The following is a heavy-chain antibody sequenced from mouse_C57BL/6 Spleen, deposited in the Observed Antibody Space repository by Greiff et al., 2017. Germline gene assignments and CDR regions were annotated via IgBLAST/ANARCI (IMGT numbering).Heavy chain of an antibody. V-gene: IGHV1-39*01. CDR1: GYSFTDYN. Sequence: EVQLQQSGPELVKPGASVKISCKASGYSFTDYNMNWVKQSNGKSLEWIGVINPNYGTTSYNQKFKGKATLTVDQSSSTAYMQLNSLTSEEYSVYYCARSGDYDASPFAYWGQGTLVTVSA. CDR3: ARSGDYDASPFAY. CDR2: INPNYGTT. D-gene: IGHD2-4*01. J-gene: IGHJ3*01.